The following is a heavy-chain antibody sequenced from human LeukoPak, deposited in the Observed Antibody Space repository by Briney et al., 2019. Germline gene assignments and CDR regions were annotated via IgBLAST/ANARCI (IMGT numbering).Heavy chain of an antibody. J-gene: IGHJ4*02. D-gene: IGHD4-23*01. CDR2: IYYSGST. V-gene: IGHV4-39*01. CDR3: ARHRAYGGNSGVVDY. Sequence: KSSETLSLTCTVSGGSISSSSYYWGWIRQPPGKGLEWIGSIYYSGSTYYNPSLKSRVTISVETSKNQFSLKLSSVTAADTAVYYCARHRAYGGNSGVVDYWGQGTLVTVSS. CDR1: GGSISSSSYY.